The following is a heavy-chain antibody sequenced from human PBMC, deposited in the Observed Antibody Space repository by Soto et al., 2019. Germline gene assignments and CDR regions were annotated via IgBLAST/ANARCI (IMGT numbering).Heavy chain of an antibody. CDR2: INPNSGGT. CDR3: AKDHNIVVVPGATGGMDV. Sequence: ASVKVSCKASGYTFTDYYMHWVRQAPGQGLEWMGWINPNSGGTNYAQKFQGRVTMTRVTSISTAYMELSSLRSDDTALYYCAKDHNIVVVPGATGGMDVWGRGTTVTVSS. V-gene: IGHV1-2*02. J-gene: IGHJ6*02. D-gene: IGHD2-2*01. CDR1: GYTFTDYY.